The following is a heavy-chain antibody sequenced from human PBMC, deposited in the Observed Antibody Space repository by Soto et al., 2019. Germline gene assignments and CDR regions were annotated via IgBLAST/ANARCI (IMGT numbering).Heavy chain of an antibody. CDR3: ARAPRPAAIAVLDH. J-gene: IGHJ4*02. CDR1: GYSFTSYN. D-gene: IGHD2-2*01. V-gene: IGHV1-8*01. CDR2: VNPSNGDA. Sequence: QVQLEQSGTEVKEPGASVKVSCKASGYSFTSYNINWVRQTTGHGLEWMGWVNPSNGDAGLAQRFQGRVTMSSDTSITAAFVEVSSLAPEDAAIHFWARAPRPAAIAVLDHWGQGSLVSVSS.